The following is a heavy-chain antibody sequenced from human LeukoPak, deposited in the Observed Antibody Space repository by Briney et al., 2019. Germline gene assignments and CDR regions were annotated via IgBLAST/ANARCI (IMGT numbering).Heavy chain of an antibody. Sequence: GGSLRLSCAASGFTFSSYWMSWVRQAPGKGLEWVANIKQDGSEKYYVDSVKGRFTISRDNAKNSLYLQMNSLRVEDTAVYYCARAKGAAGTYLFDYWGQGTLVTVSS. J-gene: IGHJ4*02. CDR2: IKQDGSEK. D-gene: IGHD6-13*01. CDR3: ARAKGAAGTYLFDY. V-gene: IGHV3-7*03. CDR1: GFTFSSYW.